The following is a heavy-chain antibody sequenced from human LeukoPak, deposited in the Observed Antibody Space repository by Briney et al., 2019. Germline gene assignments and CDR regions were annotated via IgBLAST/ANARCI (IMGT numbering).Heavy chain of an antibody. V-gene: IGHV3-48*04. CDR3: ASLLLWFGELSGGYYYGMDV. J-gene: IGHJ6*02. Sequence: PGGSLRLSCAASGFTFSSYSMNWVRQAPGKGLEWVSYISSSSSTIYYADSVKGRFTISRDNAKNSLYLQMNSLRAEDTAVYYCASLLLWFGELSGGYYYGMDVWGQGTTVTVSS. CDR1: GFTFSSYS. CDR2: ISSSSSTI. D-gene: IGHD3-10*01.